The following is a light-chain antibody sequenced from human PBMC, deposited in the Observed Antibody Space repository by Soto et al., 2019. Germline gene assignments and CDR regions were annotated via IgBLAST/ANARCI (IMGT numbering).Light chain of an antibody. Sequence: EIVLTQSPGTLSLSPGERATLSCRASQSVDSSYLAWYQQRPGQAPRLLIYGVSSRATGIPDRFSGSGSETEFTLTISRLEPEDFAVYYCQQYDSSPRTFGQGTKVEIK. J-gene: IGKJ1*01. CDR2: GVS. CDR3: QQYDSSPRT. CDR1: QSVDSSY. V-gene: IGKV3-20*01.